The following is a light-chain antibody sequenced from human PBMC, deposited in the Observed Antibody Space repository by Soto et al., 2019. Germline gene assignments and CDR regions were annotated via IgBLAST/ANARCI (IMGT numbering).Light chain of an antibody. Sequence: NFMLTQPHSVSESPGKTVTISCTGSSGSIASNYVQWYQQRPGSAPTTVIYEDNQRPSGVPDRFSGSIDSSSNSASLTISGLKTEDEADYYCQSYESSTNVVFGGGTKLTVL. CDR3: QSYESSTNVV. J-gene: IGLJ2*01. CDR2: EDN. V-gene: IGLV6-57*02. CDR1: SGSIASNY.